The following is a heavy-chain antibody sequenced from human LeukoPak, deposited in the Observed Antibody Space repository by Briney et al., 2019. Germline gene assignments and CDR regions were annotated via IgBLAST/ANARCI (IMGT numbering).Heavy chain of an antibody. V-gene: IGHV3-21*01. J-gene: IGHJ3*01. Sequence: GGSLRLSCAASGFTFDDYTMHWVRQAPGKGLEWVSSITSSTTYTYYADSVKGRFTISRDNAKNSLFLQMNSLRAEDTAVYYCVRCTFVLHKRCSAFDVWGQGTMVTVSA. CDR3: VRCTFVLHKRCSAFDV. CDR2: ITSSTTYT. D-gene: IGHD1-1*01. CDR1: GFTFDDYT.